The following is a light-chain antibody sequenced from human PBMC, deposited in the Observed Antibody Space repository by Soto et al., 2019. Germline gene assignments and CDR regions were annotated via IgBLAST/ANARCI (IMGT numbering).Light chain of an antibody. Sequence: IVLTQSPGTLSLSPGESATLSCRASQSVGGRYLAWYQQQPGQAPRLLIYAVSARATGIPDRFSGGGSGTDFTLTISRLEPEDSALYYCQLYGGSPLYTFGQGTKLEIK. V-gene: IGKV3-20*01. CDR3: QLYGGSPLYT. CDR1: QSVGGRY. J-gene: IGKJ2*01. CDR2: AVS.